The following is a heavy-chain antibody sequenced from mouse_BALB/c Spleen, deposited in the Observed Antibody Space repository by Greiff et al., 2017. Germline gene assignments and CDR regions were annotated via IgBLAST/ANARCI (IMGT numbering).Heavy chain of an antibody. CDR1: GYTFTSYW. J-gene: IGHJ2*01. Sequence: EVQLQQSGTVLARPGASVKMSCKASGYTFTSYWMHWVKQRPGQGLEWIGAIYPGNSDTSYNQKFKGKAKLTAITSTSTAYMELSSLTNEDSAVYYCTREIYGNYPFDYWGQGTTLTVSS. D-gene: IGHD2-1*01. CDR3: TREIYGNYPFDY. CDR2: IYPGNSDT. V-gene: IGHV1-5*01.